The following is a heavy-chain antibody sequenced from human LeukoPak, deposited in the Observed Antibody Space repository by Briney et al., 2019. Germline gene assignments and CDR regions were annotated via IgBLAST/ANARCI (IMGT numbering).Heavy chain of an antibody. V-gene: IGHV4-38-2*02. CDR2: IYHSGST. CDR3: AREAVAGNNFDY. D-gene: IGHD6-19*01. J-gene: IGHJ4*02. Sequence: SETLSLTCAVSGYSICSGYYWGWIRQPPGKGLEWIGSIYHSGSTYYNPSLKSRVTISVDTSKNQFSLKLSSVTAADTAVYYCAREAVAGNNFDYWGQGTLVTVSS. CDR1: GYSICSGYY.